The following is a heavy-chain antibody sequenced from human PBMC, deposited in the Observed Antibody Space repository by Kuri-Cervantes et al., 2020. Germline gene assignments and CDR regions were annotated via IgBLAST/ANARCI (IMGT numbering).Heavy chain of an antibody. CDR3: ARGPNLFRITIFGVPPPHFDY. Sequence: GESLKISCAASGFTFSDYYMSWIRQAPGKGLEWVANIKQDGSEKYYVDSVKGRFTISRDNAKNSLYLQMNSLRAEDTAVYYCARGPNLFRITIFGVPPPHFDYWGQGTLVPSPQ. V-gene: IGHV3-7*01. D-gene: IGHD3-3*01. CDR2: IKQDGSEK. CDR1: GFTFSDYY. J-gene: IGHJ4*02.